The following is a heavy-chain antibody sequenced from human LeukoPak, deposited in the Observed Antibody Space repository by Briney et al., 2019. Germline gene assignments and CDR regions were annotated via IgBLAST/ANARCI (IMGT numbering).Heavy chain of an antibody. CDR3: AREWEQLERLDAFDI. CDR2: ISSSSSYI. V-gene: IGHV3-21*01. CDR1: GFTFSSYS. Sequence: GGSLRLSCAASGFTFSSYSMNWVRQAPGKGLEWVSSISSSSSYIYYADSVKGRFTISRDNAKNSLYLQMNSLRAEDTAVYYCAREWEQLERLDAFDIWGQGTMVTVSS. J-gene: IGHJ3*02. D-gene: IGHD1-1*01.